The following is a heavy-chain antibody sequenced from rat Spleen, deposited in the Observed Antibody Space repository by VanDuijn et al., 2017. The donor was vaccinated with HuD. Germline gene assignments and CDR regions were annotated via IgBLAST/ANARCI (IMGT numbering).Heavy chain of an antibody. J-gene: IGHJ2*01. D-gene: IGHD1-12*03. CDR2: ISSGGGDT. CDR1: GFTFSNYH. CDR3: TRGYAHY. Sequence: EVQLVESGGGLVQPGRSLKLSCAASGFTFSNYHMAWVRQTPTRGLEWVASISSGGGDTYYRDSVKGRFTLSRDNAKSTLYLQMNSLRSEDTATYYCTRGYAHYWGQGVMVTVSS. V-gene: IGHV5-25*01.